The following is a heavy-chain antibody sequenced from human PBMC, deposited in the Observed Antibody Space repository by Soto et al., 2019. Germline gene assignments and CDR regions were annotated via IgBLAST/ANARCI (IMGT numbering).Heavy chain of an antibody. J-gene: IGHJ4*02. V-gene: IGHV3-30-3*01. CDR3: ARVHYYGSGSYLPY. Sequence: RLSCAASGFTFRNYAMHWVRQAPGKGLEWVAFISYDGSNKYYADSVKGRFTISRDSSTSAMYLQMNSLRAEDTAIYYCARVHYYGSGSYLPYWGQGTLVTVSS. CDR1: GFTFRNYA. D-gene: IGHD3-10*01. CDR2: ISYDGSNK.